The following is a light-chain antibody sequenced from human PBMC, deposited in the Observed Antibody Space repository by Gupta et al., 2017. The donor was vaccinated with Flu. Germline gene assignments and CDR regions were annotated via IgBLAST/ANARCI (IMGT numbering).Light chain of an antibody. Sequence: DVTVTQSPLFLPVILGQAASISCNTSQARGYSDGSIYFNWFQQRPGQSPRRLIYKEAKRDSGVPDSCSGSGSGANVTLKSRGGEAEDGGIYYCMHNKYWPRTFGQGTTVEI. CDR2: KEA. J-gene: IGKJ1*01. V-gene: IGKV2-30*01. CDR3: MHNKYWPRT. CDR1: QARGYSDGSIY.